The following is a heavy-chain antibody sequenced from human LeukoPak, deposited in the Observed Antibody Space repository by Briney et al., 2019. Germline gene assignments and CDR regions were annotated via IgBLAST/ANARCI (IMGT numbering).Heavy chain of an antibody. CDR1: GFTFSTYW. V-gene: IGHV3-7*03. CDR2: IKQDGSEK. J-gene: IGHJ2*01. Sequence: GGSLRLSCAASGFTFSTYWMNWVGQAPGKRLEWVANIKQDGSEKYYVDSVKGRFTLSRDSAKNSLYLQMNSLRAEDTAVYYCARAEWSNWYFDLWGRGTLVTVSS. D-gene: IGHD3-3*01. CDR3: ARAEWSNWYFDL.